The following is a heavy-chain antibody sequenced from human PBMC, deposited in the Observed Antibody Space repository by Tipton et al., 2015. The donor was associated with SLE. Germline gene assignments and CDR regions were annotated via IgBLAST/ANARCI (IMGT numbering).Heavy chain of an antibody. CDR1: GYTFTSYG. V-gene: IGHV1-18*01. Sequence: QLVQSGAEVKKPGASVKVSCKASGYTFTSYGISWVRQAPGQGLEWMGWISAYNGNTNYAQKLQGRVTMTTDTSTSTAYMELRSLRSADTAVFYWAGPGGYTAMAPSYYYFDYGGQGTLATVPS. CDR2: ISAYNGNT. D-gene: IGHD5-18*01. CDR3: AGPGGYTAMAPSYYYFDY. J-gene: IGHJ4*02.